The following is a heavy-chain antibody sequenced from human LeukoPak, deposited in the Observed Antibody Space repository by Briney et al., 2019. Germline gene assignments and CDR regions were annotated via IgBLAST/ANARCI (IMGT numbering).Heavy chain of an antibody. J-gene: IGHJ4*02. CDR2: ISVSGGST. Sequence: GGSLRLSCAASGFTLSNAWMNWVRQAPGKGLEWVSAISVSGGSTYYADSVKGRFTISRDNSKNTLYLQMNSLRAEDTAVYYCAKRIQSAMATGYWGQGTLVTVSS. V-gene: IGHV3-23*01. CDR3: AKRIQSAMATGY. D-gene: IGHD5-18*01. CDR1: GFTLSNAW.